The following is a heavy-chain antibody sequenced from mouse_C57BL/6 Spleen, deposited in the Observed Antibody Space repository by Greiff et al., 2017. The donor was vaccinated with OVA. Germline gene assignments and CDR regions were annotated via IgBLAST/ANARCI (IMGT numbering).Heavy chain of an antibody. CDR1: GYTFTSYW. CDR2: IHPNSGST. V-gene: IGHV1-64*01. Sequence: QVQLQQPGAELVKPGDSVKLSCKASGYTFTSYWMHWVKQRPGQGLEWIGMIHPNSGSTNYNEKFKSKATLTVDKSSSTAYMQLSSLTSEDSAVYYCARGDYDGRPDYFDYWGQGTTLTVSS. CDR3: ARGDYDGRPDYFDY. D-gene: IGHD2-4*01. J-gene: IGHJ2*01.